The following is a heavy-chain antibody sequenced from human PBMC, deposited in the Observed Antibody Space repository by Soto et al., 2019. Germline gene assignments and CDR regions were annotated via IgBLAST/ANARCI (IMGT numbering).Heavy chain of an antibody. J-gene: IGHJ6*04. Sequence: PSQTLSLTCAISGDSVSSNSAAWNWIRQSPSRGLEGLGRTYYRSKWYNDYAVSVKSRITINPDTSKNQFSLQLNPVTPGDTAVYYCARNPVGYYHYGMDVWAEGTLVTVSS. D-gene: IGHD1-26*01. CDR1: GDSVSSNSAA. V-gene: IGHV6-1*01. CDR3: ARNPVGYYHYGMDV. CDR2: TYYRSKWYN.